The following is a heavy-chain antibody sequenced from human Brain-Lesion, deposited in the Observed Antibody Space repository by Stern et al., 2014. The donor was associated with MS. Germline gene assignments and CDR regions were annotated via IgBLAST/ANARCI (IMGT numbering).Heavy chain of an antibody. J-gene: IGHJ4*02. D-gene: IGHD1-26*01. V-gene: IGHV4-61*02. CDR1: GASISSGTSY. CDR3: ARGHWELLGNNYFDS. CDR2: LHASGAT. Sequence: VQLVQSGPGLVKPSQTLSLTCTVSGASISSGTSYWSWIRQPAGGGLEWIGRLHASGATYYNPSPKSRVTISGGTSKNQFSLNLNWVTAADTAVYYCARGHWELLGNNYFDSWGQGTLVTVSS.